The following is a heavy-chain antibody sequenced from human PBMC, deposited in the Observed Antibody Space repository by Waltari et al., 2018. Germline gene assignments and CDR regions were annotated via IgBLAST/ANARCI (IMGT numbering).Heavy chain of an antibody. CDR3: CSVQVPLAIAN. Sequence: EVQLLESGGGLVQPGGSLRLSCAASGLTFSISAMIWVRQAPGAGLEWVSSIRGVGGTTEYADSVEGRFTVSRDNSKNTASLQMDSLRAEDTALYYCCSVQVPLAIANCGQGTLVTVAS. CDR1: GLTFSISA. CDR2: IRGVGGTT. V-gene: IGHV3-23*01. D-gene: IGHD1-1*01. J-gene: IGHJ4*02.